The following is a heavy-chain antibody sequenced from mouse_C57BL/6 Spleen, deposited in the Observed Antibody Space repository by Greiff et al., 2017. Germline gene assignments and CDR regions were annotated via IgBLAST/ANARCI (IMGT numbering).Heavy chain of an antibody. CDR1: GYTFTSYW. Sequence: QVQLQQPGAELVKPGASVKMSCKASGYTFTSYWITWVKQRPGQGLEWIGDIYPGSGSTNYNEKFKSKATLTVDTSSSTAYMQLSSLTSEDSAVXYCAGDGAIATGVASGDAMDYWGQGTSVTVSS. CDR3: AGDGAIATGVASGDAMDY. J-gene: IGHJ4*01. CDR2: IYPGSGST. D-gene: IGHD1-1*01. V-gene: IGHV1-55*01.